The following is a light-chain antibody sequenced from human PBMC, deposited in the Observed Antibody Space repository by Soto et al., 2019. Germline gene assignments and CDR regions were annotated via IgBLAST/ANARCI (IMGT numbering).Light chain of an antibody. CDR2: LNSDGSH. J-gene: IGLJ2*01. Sequence: QSVLTQSPSASASLGASVKLTCTLSSGHSSYAIAWHQQQPEKGPRYLMKLNSDGSHSKGDGIPDRFSGSSSGAERYLTISSLHSEDDADYYCQTWGTGVVFGGGTKLTVL. V-gene: IGLV4-69*01. CDR3: QTWGTGVV. CDR1: SGHSSYA.